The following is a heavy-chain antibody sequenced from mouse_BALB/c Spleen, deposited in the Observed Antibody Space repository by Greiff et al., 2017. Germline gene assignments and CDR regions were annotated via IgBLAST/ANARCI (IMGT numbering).Heavy chain of an antibody. D-gene: IGHD3-1*01. Sequence: VQLQQPGAELVKPGASVKMSCKASGYTFTSYNMHWVKQTPGQGLEWIGAIYPGNGDTSYNQKFKGKATLTADKSSSTAYMQLSSLTSEDSAVYYCARYSSGYDAMDYWGQGTSVTVSS. V-gene: IGHV1-12*01. CDR2: IYPGNGDT. CDR3: ARYSSGYDAMDY. J-gene: IGHJ4*01. CDR1: GYTFTSYN.